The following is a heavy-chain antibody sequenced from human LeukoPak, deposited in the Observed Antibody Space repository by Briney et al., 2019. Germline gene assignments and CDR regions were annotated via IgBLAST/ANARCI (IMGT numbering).Heavy chain of an antibody. J-gene: IGHJ4*02. D-gene: IGHD3-22*01. CDR1: GGSFSGYY. CDR3: ARGPYYDSSGYYPN. V-gene: IGHV4-34*01. CDR2: INHSGST. Sequence: SETLSLTCAVYGGSFSGYYWSWIRQPPGKGLEWIGEINHSGSTNYNPSLKSRVTISVDTSKNQFSLKLSSVTAADTAVYYCARGPYYDSSGYYPNWGQGTLVTVSS.